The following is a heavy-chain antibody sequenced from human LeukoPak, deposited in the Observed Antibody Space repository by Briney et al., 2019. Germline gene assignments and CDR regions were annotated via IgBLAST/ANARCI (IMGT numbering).Heavy chain of an antibody. D-gene: IGHD5-18*01. CDR3: ARDARGYTYGIDY. CDR1: GFTFSSYG. CDR2: IYHSGST. V-gene: IGHV4-38-2*02. Sequence: PGGSLRLSCAASGFTFSSYGMHWIRQPPGKGLEWIGSIYHSGSTSYNPSLKSRISISVDTSKNQFSLKLSSVTAADTAVYYCARDARGYTYGIDYWGQGTLVTVSS. J-gene: IGHJ4*02.